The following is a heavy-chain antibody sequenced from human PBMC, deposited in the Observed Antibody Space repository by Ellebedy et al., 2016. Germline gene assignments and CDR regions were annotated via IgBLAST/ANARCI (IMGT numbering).Heavy chain of an antibody. CDR2: IRGSNSDV. Sequence: GESLKISCAVSGFTFSGYSMNWLRQAPGKGLEWLSNIRGSNSDVYYADSVKGRFTVSRDNSKNTLYLQVNTLRPEDTAVYYCAKGIARGNWYFDLWGRGTLVTVSS. CDR3: AKGIARGNWYFDL. D-gene: IGHD6-13*01. CDR1: GFTFSGYS. J-gene: IGHJ2*01. V-gene: IGHV3-21*05.